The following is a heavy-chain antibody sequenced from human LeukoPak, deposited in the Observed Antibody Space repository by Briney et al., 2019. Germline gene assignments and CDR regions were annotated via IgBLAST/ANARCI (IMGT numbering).Heavy chain of an antibody. CDR1: GFTFSAYP. V-gene: IGHV3-30*09. D-gene: IGHD5/OR15-5a*01. J-gene: IGHJ2*01. CDR3: ASSVIPGRWYFDL. Sequence: GGSLRLSCAASGFTFSAYPFHWVRQAPGKGLEWVAAISTDAYYKYHGDSVRGRFAISRDNYMNSLYLQLNGLRAEDTAVYYCASSVIPGRWYFDLWGRGTLVTVSS. CDR2: ISTDAYYK.